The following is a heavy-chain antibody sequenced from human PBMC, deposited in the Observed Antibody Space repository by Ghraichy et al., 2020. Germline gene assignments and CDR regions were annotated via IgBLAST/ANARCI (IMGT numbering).Heavy chain of an antibody. J-gene: IGHJ6*02. V-gene: IGHV4-4*02. CDR2: IYHSGST. D-gene: IGHD3-10*01. CDR3: ARDTKPILLWFGELLINHYYGMDV. Sequence: SETLSLTCAVSGGSISSSNWWSWVRQPPGKGLEWIGEIYHSGSTNYNPSLKSRVTISVDKSKNQFSLKLSSVTAADTAVYYCARDTKPILLWFGELLINHYYGMDVWGQGTTVTVSS. CDR1: GGSISSSNW.